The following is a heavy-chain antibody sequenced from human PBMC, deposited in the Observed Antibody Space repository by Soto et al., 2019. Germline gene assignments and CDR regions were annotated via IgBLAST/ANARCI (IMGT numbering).Heavy chain of an antibody. CDR1: GFTFSNYV. CDR2: IDGSGGTI. CDR3: AKYKLGATSNLDY. J-gene: IGHJ4*02. D-gene: IGHD1-26*01. V-gene: IGHV3-23*01. Sequence: EVQLLESGGGLVQPGGSLRLSCAASGFTFSNYVMTWVRQAPGKGLEWVSSIDGSGGTIYYADSGEGRFTISRDNSKNTLYLQMNSLRAEDTDVYYCAKYKLGATSNLDYWGQGTLVTVSS.